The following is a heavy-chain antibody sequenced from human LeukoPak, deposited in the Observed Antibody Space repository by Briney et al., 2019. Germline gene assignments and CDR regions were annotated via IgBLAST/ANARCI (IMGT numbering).Heavy chain of an antibody. J-gene: IGHJ3*02. CDR2: ISSSSSTI. CDR3: ARDLVTMRAFDI. Sequence: HSGGSLRLSCAASGFTFSSYNMNWVRQAPGKGLEWVSYISSSSSTIYYADSVKGRFTISRDNAENSLFLQMNSLRAEDMAVYYCARDLVTMRAFDIWGQGTMVTVSS. CDR1: GFTFSSYN. V-gene: IGHV3-48*01. D-gene: IGHD4-11*01.